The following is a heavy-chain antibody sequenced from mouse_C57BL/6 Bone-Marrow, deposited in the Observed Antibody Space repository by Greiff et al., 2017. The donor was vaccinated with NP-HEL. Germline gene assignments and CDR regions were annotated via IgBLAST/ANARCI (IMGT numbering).Heavy chain of an antibody. J-gene: IGHJ4*01. V-gene: IGHV5-4*01. Sequence: EVHLVESGGGLVKPGGSLKLSCAASGFTFSSYAMSWVRQTPEKRLEWVATISDGGSYTYYPDNVKGRFTLSRDNAKNNLYLQMSHLKSEDTAMYYCARLCYAMDYWGQGTSGTVSS. CDR2: ISDGGSYT. CDR1: GFTFSSYA. CDR3: ARLCYAMDY.